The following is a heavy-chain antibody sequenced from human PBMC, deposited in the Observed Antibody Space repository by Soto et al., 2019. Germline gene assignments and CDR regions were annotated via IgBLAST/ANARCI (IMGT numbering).Heavy chain of an antibody. J-gene: IGHJ4*02. CDR2: IYYSGST. Sequence: SETLSLTCTVPGGSISSGDYYWSWIRQPPGKGLEWIGYIYYSGSTYYNPSLKSRVTISVDTSKNQFSLKLSSVTAADTAVYYCARGESGGNSGRLHDYWGQGTLVTVSS. D-gene: IGHD2-21*02. CDR1: GGSISSGDYY. CDR3: ARGESGGNSGRLHDY. V-gene: IGHV4-30-4*02.